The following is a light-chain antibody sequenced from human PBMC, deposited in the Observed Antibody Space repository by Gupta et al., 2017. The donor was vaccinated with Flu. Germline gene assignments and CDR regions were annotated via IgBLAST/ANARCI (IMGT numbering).Light chain of an antibody. Sequence: PSTLSASVGDRVTIFCRASQSISSWLAWYQQKPGKAPILLIYKASSLESGVPSRFSASASGTVFTLTISSLQPDDFATYYCQRYNSYPLTFGCGTKVKIK. CDR3: QRYNSYPLT. CDR2: KAS. J-gene: IGKJ4*01. V-gene: IGKV1-5*03. CDR1: QSISSW.